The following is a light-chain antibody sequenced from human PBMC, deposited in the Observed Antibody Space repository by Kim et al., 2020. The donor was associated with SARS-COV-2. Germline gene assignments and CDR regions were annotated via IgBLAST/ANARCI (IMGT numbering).Light chain of an antibody. CDR2: DVS. CDR1: SSDVGGYNY. CDR3: CSYAGSYTWV. V-gene: IGLV2-11*01. J-gene: IGLJ3*02. Sequence: GQSVTISCTGTSSDVGGYNYVSWYQQHPGQVPKVMIYDVSERPSGVPDRFSGSKSGNTASLTISGLQAEDGADYYCCSYAGSYTWVFGGGTQLTVL.